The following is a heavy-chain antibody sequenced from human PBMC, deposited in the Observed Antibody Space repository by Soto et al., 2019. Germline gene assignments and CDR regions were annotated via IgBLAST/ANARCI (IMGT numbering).Heavy chain of an antibody. CDR2: ISSNSAYI. V-gene: IGHV3-21*01. Sequence: LRLSCAASGFTFRSFTMNWVRQAPGKGLEWVSTISSNSAYIYYTDALRGRFTISRDNAKNSLHLQMNSLRADDTAVYYCTRDASRDSSARGWFDPWGPGTLVTVSS. D-gene: IGHD6-13*01. CDR1: GFTFRSFT. J-gene: IGHJ5*02. CDR3: TRDASRDSSARGWFDP.